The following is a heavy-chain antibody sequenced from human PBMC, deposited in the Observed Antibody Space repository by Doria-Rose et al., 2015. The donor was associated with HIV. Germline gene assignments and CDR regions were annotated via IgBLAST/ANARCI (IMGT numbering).Heavy chain of an antibody. V-gene: IGHV2-26*01. Sequence: SGPVLVKLTETLTLTCTVSGVSLSSPGMGVSWIRQPPGKALEWLANIFTDDERSYKTSLKSRLTISSGTSKSQVVLIMTDMDPVDTATYYCARIKSSRCYHKYDFDFWGQGTLVIVSA. D-gene: IGHD6-13*01. CDR3: ARIKSSRCYHKYDFDF. CDR2: IFTDDER. J-gene: IGHJ4*02. CDR1: GVSLSSPGMG.